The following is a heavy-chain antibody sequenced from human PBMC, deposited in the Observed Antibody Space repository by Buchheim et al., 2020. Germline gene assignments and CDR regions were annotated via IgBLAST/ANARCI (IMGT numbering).Heavy chain of an antibody. J-gene: IGHJ6*02. CDR1: SGSISSSYW. CDR3: ARNYYFYGMDV. CDR2: ISQSGGT. Sequence: QVQLQESGPGLVKPSGTLSLTCAVSSGSISSSYWWSWVRQPPGKGLEWIGEISQSGGTSYTPSLKSRVSMSLDNSKNQHSLNLNSVTAADTAVYYCARNYYFYGMDVWGQGTT. V-gene: IGHV4-4*02.